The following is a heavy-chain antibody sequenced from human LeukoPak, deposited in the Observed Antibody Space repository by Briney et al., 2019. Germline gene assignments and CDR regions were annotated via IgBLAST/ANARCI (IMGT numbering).Heavy chain of an antibody. J-gene: IGHJ6*03. CDR3: ARESNNYYYYYMDV. CDR1: GGSISSGSYY. V-gene: IGHV4-61*02. Sequence: PSQTLSLTCTVSGGSISSGSYYWSWTRQPAGKGLEWIGRIYTSGSTNYNPSLKSRVTISVDTSKNQFSLKLSSVTAADTAVYYCARESNNYYYYYMDVWGKGTTVTVSS. CDR2: IYTSGST.